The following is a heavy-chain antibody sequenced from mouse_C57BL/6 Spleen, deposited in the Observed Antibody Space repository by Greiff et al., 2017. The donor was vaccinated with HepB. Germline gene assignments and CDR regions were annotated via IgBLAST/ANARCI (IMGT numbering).Heavy chain of an antibody. CDR3: ARGGTYSNYEY. CDR1: GYTFTSYW. V-gene: IGHV1-55*01. CDR2: IYPGSGST. Sequence: QVQLKQPGAELVKPGASVKMSCKASGYTFTSYWITWVKQRPGQGLEWIGDIYPGSGSTNYNEKFKSKATLTVDTSSSTAYMQLSSLTSEDSAVYYCARGGTYSNYEYWGQGTTLTVSS. D-gene: IGHD2-5*01. J-gene: IGHJ2*01.